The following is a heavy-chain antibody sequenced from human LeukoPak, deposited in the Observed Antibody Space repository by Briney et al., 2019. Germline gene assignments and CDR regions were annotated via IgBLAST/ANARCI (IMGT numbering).Heavy chain of an antibody. CDR2: INHSGST. V-gene: IGHV4-34*01. CDR3: ASGTVIYFQH. D-gene: IGHD4-17*01. CDR1: GGSFSGYY. J-gene: IGHJ1*01. Sequence: SETLSLTCAVYGGSFSGYYWSWIRQPPGKGLEWIGEINHSGSTNYNPSLKSRVTISVDTSKNRFSLKLSSVTAADTAVYYCASGTVIYFQHWGQGTLVTVSS.